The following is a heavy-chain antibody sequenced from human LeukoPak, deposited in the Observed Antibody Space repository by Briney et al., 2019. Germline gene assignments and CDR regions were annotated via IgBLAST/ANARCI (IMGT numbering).Heavy chain of an antibody. CDR2: INAYNGNT. J-gene: IGHJ3*02. CDR3: ASSLIDSSGDDAFDI. Sequence: ASVKVSCKASGYTFTSYDFSWVRQAPGQGLEWMGWINAYNGNTSYAQKLQGRVTMTTDTSTSTAYMELRSLRSDDTALYYCASSLIDSSGDDAFDIWGQGTMVTVSS. D-gene: IGHD3-22*01. CDR1: GYTFTSYD. V-gene: IGHV1-18*01.